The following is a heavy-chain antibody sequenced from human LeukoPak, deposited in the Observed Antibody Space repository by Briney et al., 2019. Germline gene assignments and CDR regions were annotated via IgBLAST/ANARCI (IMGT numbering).Heavy chain of an antibody. CDR3: ATTSGTYYYDSSGYYASVQGLFDY. D-gene: IGHD3-22*01. Sequence: GGSLRLSCAASGFTFSSYWMSWVRQAPGKGLEWVANIKQDGSEKYYVDSVKGRFTISRDNAKNSLYLQMKSLRAEDTAVYYCATTSGTYYYDSSGYYASVQGLFDYWGQGTLVTVSS. CDR1: GFTFSSYW. CDR2: IKQDGSEK. J-gene: IGHJ4*02. V-gene: IGHV3-7*01.